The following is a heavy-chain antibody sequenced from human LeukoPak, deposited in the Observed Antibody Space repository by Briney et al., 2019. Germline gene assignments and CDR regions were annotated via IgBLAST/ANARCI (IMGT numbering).Heavy chain of an antibody. V-gene: IGHV3-21*01. CDR3: AREGGDYYGSGSLDDY. CDR1: GFTFSSYS. D-gene: IGHD3-10*01. J-gene: IGHJ4*02. Sequence: GGSLRLSCAASGFTFSSYSMNWVRQAPGKGLEWVSSISSSSSYIYYADSVKGRFTISRDNAKNSLYLQMNSLRAEDTAVYYCAREGGDYYGSGSLDDYWGQGTLVTVSS. CDR2: ISSSSSYI.